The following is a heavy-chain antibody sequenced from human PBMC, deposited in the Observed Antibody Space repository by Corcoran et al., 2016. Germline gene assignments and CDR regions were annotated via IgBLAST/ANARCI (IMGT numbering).Heavy chain of an antibody. CDR3: AGTRYCTNGVCYTRPASIRMDV. D-gene: IGHD2-8*01. Sequence: QVQLVQSGAEVKKPGSSVKVSCKASGGTFSSYAISWVRQAPGQGLEWMGGIIPIFGTANYAQKFQGRVTINADKSTSTAYMELSSLRSEDTAVYYCAGTRYCTNGVCYTRPASIRMDVWGQGTMVTVSS. J-gene: IGHJ3*01. V-gene: IGHV1-69*06. CDR2: IIPIFGTA. CDR1: GGTFSSYA.